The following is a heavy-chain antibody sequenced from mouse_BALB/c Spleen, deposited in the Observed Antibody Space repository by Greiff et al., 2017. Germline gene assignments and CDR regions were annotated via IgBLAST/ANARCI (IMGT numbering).Heavy chain of an antibody. CDR1: GYTFTSYW. V-gene: IGHV1-87*01. J-gene: IGHJ1*01. CDR3: ARGGGYYPHWYFDV. D-gene: IGHD2-3*01. CDR2: IYPGDGDT. Sequence: VQLQQSGAELARPGASVKLSCKASGYTFTSYWMQWVKQRPGQGLEWIGAIYPGDGDTRYTQKFKGKATLTADKSSSTAYMQLSSLASEDSAVYYCARGGGYYPHWYFDVWGAGTTVTVSS.